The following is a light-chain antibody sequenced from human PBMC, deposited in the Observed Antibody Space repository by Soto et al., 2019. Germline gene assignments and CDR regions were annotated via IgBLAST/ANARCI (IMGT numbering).Light chain of an antibody. CDR3: MQGTHWPIT. J-gene: IGKJ5*01. V-gene: IGKV2-30*01. Sequence: DVVMTQSPLSLPVTLGQPASISCRSSRSLVYSDGNTSLKWFQQRPGQSPRRLIYKVSNRDSGVPARFSGSGSGTDFALKISRVEAEDVGVYYCMQGTHWPITFGQGTRLEIK. CDR2: KVS. CDR1: RSLVYSDGNTS.